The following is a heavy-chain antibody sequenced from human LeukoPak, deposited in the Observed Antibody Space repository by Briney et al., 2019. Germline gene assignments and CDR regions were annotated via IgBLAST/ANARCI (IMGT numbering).Heavy chain of an antibody. D-gene: IGHD3-3*01. Sequence: SETLSLTCTVSGDSINGFYWSWIRQPPGKGLEWVAYTYYAGRTTYNPSLKSRVTISVDTSKNQFSLKLTSLTAADTAVYYCARQGRFSYFGMDVWGQGTTVTVSS. V-gene: IGHV4-59*08. CDR1: GDSINGFY. CDR2: TYYAGRT. J-gene: IGHJ6*02. CDR3: ARQGRFSYFGMDV.